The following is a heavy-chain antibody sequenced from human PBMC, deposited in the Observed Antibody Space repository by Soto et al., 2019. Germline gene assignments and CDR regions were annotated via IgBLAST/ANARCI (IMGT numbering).Heavy chain of an antibody. D-gene: IGHD5-12*01. Sequence: ASVKVSCKASGGTFSSYAIIWVRQAPGQGLEWMGGIIPIFGTANYAQKFQGRVTITADESTSTAYMELSSLRSEDTAVYYCARGEYSGYGPYYYYGMDVWGQGTTVTVSS. V-gene: IGHV1-69*13. CDR3: ARGEYSGYGPYYYYGMDV. CDR2: IIPIFGTA. J-gene: IGHJ6*02. CDR1: GGTFSSYA.